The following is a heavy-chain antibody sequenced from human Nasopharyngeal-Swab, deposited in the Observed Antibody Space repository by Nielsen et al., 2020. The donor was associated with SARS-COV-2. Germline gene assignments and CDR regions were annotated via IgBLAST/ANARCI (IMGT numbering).Heavy chain of an antibody. V-gene: IGHV3-23*01. CDR3: AKDRDSGDDSGEYYHYYGMDV. D-gene: IGHD5-12*01. CDR2: ISGADDST. J-gene: IGHJ6*02. Sequence: GGSLRLSCSASGFIFKNYAMNWVRQAPGRGLEWVSAISGADDSTKYADSVKGRFTISRGNSKNTLDLQMNSLRAEDTAMYYCAKDRDSGDDSGEYYHYYGMDVWGQGTSVTVS. CDR1: GFIFKNYA.